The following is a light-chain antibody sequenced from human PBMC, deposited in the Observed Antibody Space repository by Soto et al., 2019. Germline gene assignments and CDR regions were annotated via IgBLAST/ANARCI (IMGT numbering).Light chain of an antibody. J-gene: IGKJ4*01. CDR3: QQRSTWPLT. CDR1: QSISRH. Sequence: EIVLTQSPATLSLSPGERATLSCRASQSISRHLAWYQQKPGQTPRLLMYDASNRATAVPARCSGSGSGTDFTLTISSLEPEDLAVYYCQQRSTWPLTFGGGTKVEIK. CDR2: DAS. V-gene: IGKV3-11*01.